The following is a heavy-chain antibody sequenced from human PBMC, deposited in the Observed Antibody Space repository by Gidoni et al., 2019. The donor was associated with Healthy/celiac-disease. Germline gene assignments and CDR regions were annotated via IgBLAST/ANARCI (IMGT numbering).Heavy chain of an antibody. J-gene: IGHJ4*02. CDR3: ARTGFDSSGYYANFDY. V-gene: IGHV1-8*01. CDR1: GYTFTSYD. D-gene: IGHD3-22*01. Sequence: QVQLVQSGAEVKKPGASVKVSCKTSGYTFTSYDINWVRQATGQGLEWMGWINPNSGNTGYAQKFQGRVTMTRNTSISTAYMELSSLRSEDTAVYYCARTGFDSSGYYANFDYWGQGTLVTVSS. CDR2: INPNSGNT.